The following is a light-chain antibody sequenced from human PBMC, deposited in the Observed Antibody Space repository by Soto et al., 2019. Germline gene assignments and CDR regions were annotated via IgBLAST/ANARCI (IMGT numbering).Light chain of an antibody. V-gene: IGKV1-5*03. CDR3: QQSYSPSIT. CDR2: KAS. J-gene: IGKJ5*01. Sequence: DIQMTQSPSTLSASVGDRVTITCRASQSISSWSAWYQQKPGKAPKLLIYKASSLESGVPSRFSGSGSGTEFTLTIGSLQPDDFATYYCQQSYSPSITFGQGTRLEIK. CDR1: QSISSW.